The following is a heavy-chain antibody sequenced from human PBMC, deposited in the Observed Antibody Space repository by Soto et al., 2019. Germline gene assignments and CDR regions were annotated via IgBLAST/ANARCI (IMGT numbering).Heavy chain of an antibody. D-gene: IGHD4-17*01. J-gene: IGHJ6*02. V-gene: IGHV3-23*01. Sequence: PGGSLRLSCAASGFSFSTYPMVWVRQAPGKRLEAVSSISGSSGETYYKDSVKGRFTISRDNSKNTVDLQMNSLRPEDTAVYYCAKILSTVTTYYYGMDVWGQGTTVTVSS. CDR3: AKILSTVTTYYYGMDV. CDR1: GFSFSTYP. CDR2: ISGSSGET.